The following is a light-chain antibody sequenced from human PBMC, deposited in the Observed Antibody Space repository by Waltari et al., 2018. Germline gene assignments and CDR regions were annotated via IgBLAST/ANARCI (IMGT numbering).Light chain of an antibody. CDR2: DVY. J-gene: IGLJ2*01. Sequence: QSALTQPASVSGSPGQTITTPCTGPTSDVVSYHYVSCYQRHPGKAPKLIIYDVYIRPSGVSSRFSGSKSGNTASLTISGLQAEDEGDYYCSSYTDDTTLDVIFGGGTKLTVL. CDR3: SSYTDDTTLDVI. CDR1: TSDVVSYHY. V-gene: IGLV2-14*03.